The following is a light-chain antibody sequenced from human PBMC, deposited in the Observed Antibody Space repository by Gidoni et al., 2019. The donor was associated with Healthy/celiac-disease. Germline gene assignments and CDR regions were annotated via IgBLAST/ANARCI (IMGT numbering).Light chain of an antibody. V-gene: IGKV1-NL1*01. CDR1: QGISNS. Sequence: IQMTQSPSSLSASVGDRVTITCRASQGISNSLAWYQQKPGKAPKLLLYAASRLESGVPSRFSGSGSGTDYTLTIISLQPEDFATYYCQQYYSTPPGFTFGPGTKVDIK. CDR3: QQYYSTPPGFT. J-gene: IGKJ3*01. CDR2: AAS.